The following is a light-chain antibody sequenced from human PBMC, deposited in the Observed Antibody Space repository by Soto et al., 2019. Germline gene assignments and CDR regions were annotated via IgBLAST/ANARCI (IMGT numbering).Light chain of an antibody. Sequence: EIVLTQSPGTLSFSPGERSTLSFISSQSVSSSYLAWYQQKPGQAPRLLIYGASSRATGIPDRFSGSGSGTDFTLTIIRQERKGVVEEKCHQYPRSTRTFGRGTKVDIK. J-gene: IGKJ1*01. V-gene: IGKV3-20*01. CDR3: HQYPRSTRT. CDR2: GAS. CDR1: QSVSSSY.